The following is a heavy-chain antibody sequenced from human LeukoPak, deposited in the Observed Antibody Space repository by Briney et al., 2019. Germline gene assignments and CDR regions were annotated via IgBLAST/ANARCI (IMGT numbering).Heavy chain of an antibody. V-gene: IGHV4-59*08. CDR1: GGSISSYY. Sequence: PSETLSLTCTVSGGSISSYYWSWIRQPPGKGLEWIGYIYYSGSTNYNPSLKSRVTISVDTSKNQFSLKLSSVTAADTAVYYCASYTGYFDYWGQGTLVTVSS. J-gene: IGHJ4*02. CDR2: IYYSGST. CDR3: ASYTGYFDY. D-gene: IGHD2-2*02.